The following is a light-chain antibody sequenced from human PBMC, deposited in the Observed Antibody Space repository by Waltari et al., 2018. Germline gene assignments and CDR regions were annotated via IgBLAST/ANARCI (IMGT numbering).Light chain of an antibody. CDR1: TSNIGQNY. J-gene: IGLJ3*02. V-gene: IGLV1-47*01. CDR3: ATWDDSLSGRV. Sequence: QSVLTQPPSASGTPGQTVSISCSGSTSNIGQNYVYWYQQFPGTAPRLLIYRNDRRPSGVRDRFSGSKAGTSASLAISGLRSEDEADYYCATWDDSLSGRVFGGGTELTVL. CDR2: RND.